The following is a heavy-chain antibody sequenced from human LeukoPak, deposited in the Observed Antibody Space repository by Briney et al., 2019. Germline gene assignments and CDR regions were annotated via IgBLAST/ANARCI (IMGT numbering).Heavy chain of an antibody. D-gene: IGHD3-22*01. CDR3: AKDLKEYYYDSSGHDY. J-gene: IGHJ4*02. V-gene: IGHV3-23*01. Sequence: GASLRLSCAASGFTFSSYAMSWVRQAPGKGLEWVSAISGSGGSTYYADSVKGRFTIFRDNSKNTLYLQMNSLRAEDTAVYYCAKDLKEYYYDSSGHDYWGQGTLVTVSS. CDR1: GFTFSSYA. CDR2: ISGSGGST.